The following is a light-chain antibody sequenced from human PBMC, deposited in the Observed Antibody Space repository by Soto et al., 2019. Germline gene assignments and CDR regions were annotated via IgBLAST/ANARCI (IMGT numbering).Light chain of an antibody. CDR2: EVS. J-gene: IGLJ2*01. Sequence: QSALTQPPSASGSPGQSVTISCTGTSSDVGGYNYVSWYQQHPGKAPKLMIYEVSKRPSGVPDRFSGSKSGNTASLTVSGLQAEDEADYYCSSYAGSNKLRVVCGGTKVTVL. CDR1: SSDVGGYNY. CDR3: SSYAGSNKLRV. V-gene: IGLV2-8*01.